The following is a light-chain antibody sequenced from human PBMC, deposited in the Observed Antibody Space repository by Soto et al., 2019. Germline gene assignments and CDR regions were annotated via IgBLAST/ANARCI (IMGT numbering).Light chain of an antibody. Sequence: DIVMTQSPVTLSVSPGERATLSCRASQSVSSNLAWYQQRPGQSLRLLFYGASTRATGTPARFTGSGSGTDFTLTISSLQSEDFAVYYCQQSNKWPYTFGQGTKLE. J-gene: IGKJ2*01. CDR2: GAS. V-gene: IGKV3-15*01. CDR3: QQSNKWPYT. CDR1: QSVSSN.